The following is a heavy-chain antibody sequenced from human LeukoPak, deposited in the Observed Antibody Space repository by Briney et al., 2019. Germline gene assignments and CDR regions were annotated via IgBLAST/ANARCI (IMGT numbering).Heavy chain of an antibody. J-gene: IGHJ4*02. V-gene: IGHV3-30*02. Sequence: GGSLRLSCAASGFTFSSYGMHWVRQAPGKGLEWVAFIRYDGSNKYYADSVKGRFAISRDNSKNTLYLQMNSLRAEDTAVYYCAKDYRQLAYFDYWGQGTLVTVSS. CDR2: IRYDGSNK. CDR1: GFTFSSYG. CDR3: AKDYRQLAYFDY. D-gene: IGHD6-13*01.